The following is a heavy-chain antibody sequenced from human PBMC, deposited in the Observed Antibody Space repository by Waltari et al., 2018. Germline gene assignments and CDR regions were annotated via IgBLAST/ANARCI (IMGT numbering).Heavy chain of an antibody. Sequence: QVQLVESGGGVVQPGGSLRLSCAASGFTFSTYGMHRVRQAPGKGLEWVAFIRYDGTNKYYADSVKGRFTISRDNSKNTLYVQMDSLRAEDTAVYYCAKVAVVGSWYVSAADYWGQGTLVTVSS. V-gene: IGHV3-30*02. D-gene: IGHD6-13*01. CDR3: AKVAVVGSWYVSAADY. J-gene: IGHJ4*02. CDR1: GFTFSTYG. CDR2: IRYDGTNK.